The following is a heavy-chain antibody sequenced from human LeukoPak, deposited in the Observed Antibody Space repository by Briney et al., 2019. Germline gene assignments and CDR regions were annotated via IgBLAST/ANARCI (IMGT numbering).Heavy chain of an antibody. CDR2: IKQDGSEK. CDR3: AREGLYSYGYSFDY. Sequence: GGSLRLSCAASGFTFSSYWMSWVRQAPGKGLEWVANIKQDGSEKYYVDSVKGRFTISRDNAKNSLYLQMNSLRTEDTAVYYCAREGLYSYGYSFDYWGQGTLVTVSS. V-gene: IGHV3-7*01. J-gene: IGHJ4*02. D-gene: IGHD5-18*01. CDR1: GFTFSSYW.